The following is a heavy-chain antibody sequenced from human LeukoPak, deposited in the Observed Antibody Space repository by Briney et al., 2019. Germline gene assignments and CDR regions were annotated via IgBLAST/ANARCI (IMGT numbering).Heavy chain of an antibody. V-gene: IGHV3-7*03. Sequence: ASVKVSCKASGYTFTSYGISWVRQAPGKGLEWVANIKEDGSEKNCVDSVKGRFTISRDNAKNSLYLQMNSLRAEDTAVYYCARDAKWFDPWGQGTLVTVSS. J-gene: IGHJ5*02. CDR2: IKEDGSEK. CDR1: GYTFTSYG. CDR3: ARDAKWFDP.